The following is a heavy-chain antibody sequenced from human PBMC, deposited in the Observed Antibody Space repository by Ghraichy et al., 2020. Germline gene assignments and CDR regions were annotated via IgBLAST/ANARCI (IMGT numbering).Heavy chain of an antibody. CDR2: INHSGST. CDR1: GGSFSGYY. J-gene: IGHJ5*02. CDR3: ARMGGYYDFWSGLRNWFDP. V-gene: IGHV4-34*01. Sequence: SETLSLTCAVYGGSFSGYYWSWIRQPPGKGLEWIGEINHSGSTNYNPSLKSRVTISVDTSKNQFSLKLSSVTAADTAVYYCARMGGYYDFWSGLRNWFDPWGQGTLVTVSS. D-gene: IGHD3-3*01.